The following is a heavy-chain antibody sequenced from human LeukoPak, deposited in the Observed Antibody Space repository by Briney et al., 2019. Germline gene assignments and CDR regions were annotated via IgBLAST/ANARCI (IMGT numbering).Heavy chain of an antibody. Sequence: PGGSLRLSCAASGFTFSSYWMSWVRQAPGKALEWVANIKQDGSEKYYVDSVKGRFTISRDNAKNSLYLQMNSLRAEDTAVYYCARDLSTQLLWFGEFDYWGQGTLVTVSS. J-gene: IGHJ4*02. V-gene: IGHV3-7*03. CDR2: IKQDGSEK. CDR3: ARDLSTQLLWFGEFDY. CDR1: GFTFSSYW. D-gene: IGHD3-10*01.